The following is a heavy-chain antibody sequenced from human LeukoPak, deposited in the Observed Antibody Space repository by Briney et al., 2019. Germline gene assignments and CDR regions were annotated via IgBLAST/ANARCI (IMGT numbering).Heavy chain of an antibody. V-gene: IGHV5-51*01. D-gene: IGHD3-22*01. Sequence: GESLKISCKGSGYSFTDYWIAWVLQMSGKGLEWMGIIYPGDSDTRYSPSFQGQVTISADKSISTAYLQWSSLKASDTAMYYCARRTGDSSGYIDYWGQGTLVTVSS. CDR2: IYPGDSDT. J-gene: IGHJ4*02. CDR3: ARRTGDSSGYIDY. CDR1: GYSFTDYW.